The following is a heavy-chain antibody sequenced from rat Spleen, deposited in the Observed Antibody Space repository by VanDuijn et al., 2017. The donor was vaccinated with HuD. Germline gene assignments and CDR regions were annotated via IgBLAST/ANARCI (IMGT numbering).Heavy chain of an antibody. J-gene: IGHJ2*01. CDR1: GFSLSSYG. CDR2: MRYTGDT. Sequence: QVQLKESGPGLVQPSQTLSLTCTVSGFSLSSYGVIWVRQPPGKVLEWMGRMRYTGDTSYNSALKSRLSISRDTSKSQVFLKMNSLQTEDIATYYCARDYGGFDYWGQGVMVTVSS. D-gene: IGHD1-11*01. V-gene: IGHV2-63*01. CDR3: ARDYGGFDY.